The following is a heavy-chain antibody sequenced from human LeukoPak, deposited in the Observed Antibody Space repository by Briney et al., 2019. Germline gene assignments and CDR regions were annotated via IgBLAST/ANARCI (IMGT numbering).Heavy chain of an antibody. CDR1: GFTFDDYA. D-gene: IGHD2-2*01. Sequence: PGRSLRLSCAASGFTFDDYAMHWVRQAPGKGLEWVSGISWNSGSIGYADSVKGRFTISRDNAKNSLYLQMNSLRAEDMALYYCAKDSCSSTSCSYDAFDIWGQGTMVTVSS. J-gene: IGHJ3*02. CDR3: AKDSCSSTSCSYDAFDI. CDR2: ISWNSGSI. V-gene: IGHV3-9*03.